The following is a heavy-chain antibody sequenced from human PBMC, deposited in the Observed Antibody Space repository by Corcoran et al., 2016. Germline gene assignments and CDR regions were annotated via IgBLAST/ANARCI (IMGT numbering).Heavy chain of an antibody. CDR2: IYWNDDK. D-gene: IGHD6-13*01. Sequence: QITLKESGPTLVKSTQTLTLTCTFSGFSLSTSGVGVGWIRQPPGKALEWLALIYWNDDKRYSPSLTSRLTITKAPSKNQVVLTMTNMDPVDTASYDCAHRWGDSSSWYDLGWLDPWGQGTLVTVSS. V-gene: IGHV2-5*01. CDR1: GFSLSTSGVG. J-gene: IGHJ5*02. CDR3: AHRWGDSSSWYDLGWLDP.